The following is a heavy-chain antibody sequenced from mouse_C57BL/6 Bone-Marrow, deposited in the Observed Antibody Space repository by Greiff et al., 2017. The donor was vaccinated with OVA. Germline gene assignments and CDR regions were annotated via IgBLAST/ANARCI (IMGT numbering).Heavy chain of an antibody. CDR3: EAYYSNPPFAY. D-gene: IGHD2-5*01. CDR2: IYPGDGDT. CDR1: GYAFSSSW. V-gene: IGHV1-82*01. J-gene: IGHJ3*01. Sequence: QVQLKESGPELVKPGASVKISCKASGYAFSSSWMNWVKQRPGTGLEWIGRIYPGDGDTNYNGKFKGKATLTADKSSSTAYMQLSSLTSEDSAVYFCEAYYSNPPFAYWGQGTLVTVSA.